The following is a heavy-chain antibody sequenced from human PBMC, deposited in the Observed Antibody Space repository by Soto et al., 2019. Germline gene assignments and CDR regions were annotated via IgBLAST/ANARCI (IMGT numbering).Heavy chain of an antibody. J-gene: IGHJ4*02. CDR1: GGSFSGYY. V-gene: IGHV4-34*01. D-gene: IGHD2-15*01. Sequence: SETLSLTCAVYGGSFSGYYWSWIRQPPGKGLEWIGEINRSGSTNYNPSLKSRVTISVDTSKNQFSLKLSSVTAADTAVYYCAREASERYCSGGSCQYYFDYWGQGTLVTVSS. CDR2: INRSGST. CDR3: AREASERYCSGGSCQYYFDY.